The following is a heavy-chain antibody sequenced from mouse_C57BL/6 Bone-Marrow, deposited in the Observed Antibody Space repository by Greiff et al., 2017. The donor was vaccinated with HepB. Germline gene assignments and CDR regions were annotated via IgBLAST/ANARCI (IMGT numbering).Heavy chain of an antibody. CDR2: ISSCSGTI. CDR1: GFTFSDYG. D-gene: IGHD1-1*01. J-gene: IGHJ3*01. CDR3: AGPYYYGSSCPSWFAY. V-gene: IGHV5-17*01. Sequence: EVKVEESGGGLVKPGGSLKLSCAASGFTFSDYGMPWVRQAPEKGLEWVSYISSCSGTIYYADTVKGRFTISRDNATNTLFLQMTSLRSEDTAMYYCAGPYYYGSSCPSWFAYWGQGTLVTVSA.